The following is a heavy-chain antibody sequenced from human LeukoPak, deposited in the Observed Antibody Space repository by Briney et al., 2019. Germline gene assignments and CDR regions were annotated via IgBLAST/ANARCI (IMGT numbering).Heavy chain of an antibody. CDR3: ASRSGYCSSTSCYTRRANYYYMDV. CDR2: IIPIFGTA. Sequence: GASVKVSCKASGGTFSSYAICWVRQAPGQGLEWMGGIIPIFGTANYAQKFQGRVTITADESTSTAYMELSSLRSEDTAVYYCASRSGYCSSTSCYTRRANYYYMDVWGKGTTVTVSS. CDR1: GGTFSSYA. D-gene: IGHD2-2*02. J-gene: IGHJ6*03. V-gene: IGHV1-69*13.